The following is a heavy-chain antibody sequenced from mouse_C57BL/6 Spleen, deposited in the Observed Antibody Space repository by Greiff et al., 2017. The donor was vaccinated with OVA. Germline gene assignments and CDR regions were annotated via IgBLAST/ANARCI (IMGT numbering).Heavy chain of an antibody. CDR2: ISSGGSYT. D-gene: IGHD1-1*01. J-gene: IGHJ2*01. V-gene: IGHV5-6*01. Sequence: VQLQQSGGDLVKPGGSLKLSCAASGFTFSSYGMSWVRQTPDKRLEWVATISSGGSYTYYPDSVKGRFTISRDNAKNTLYLQMSSLKSEDTAMYYCARHTTVVANFDYWGQGTTLTVSS. CDR3: ARHTTVVANFDY. CDR1: GFTFSSYG.